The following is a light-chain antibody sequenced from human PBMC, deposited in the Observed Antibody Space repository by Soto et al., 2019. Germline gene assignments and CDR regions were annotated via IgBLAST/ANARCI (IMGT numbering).Light chain of an antibody. CDR2: GAS. V-gene: IGKV3-20*01. CDR1: QSVNSGY. Sequence: EIVLTQSPGTLSLSPGERATLSCRASQSVNSGYLAWYQQKPGQAPKLLIYGASSRATGIPDRFSGSGAGKDFTLTITRLEPEDFAVYYCQQYVGSPPTMTFGPGTRLDIK. J-gene: IGKJ5*01. CDR3: QQYVGSPPTMT.